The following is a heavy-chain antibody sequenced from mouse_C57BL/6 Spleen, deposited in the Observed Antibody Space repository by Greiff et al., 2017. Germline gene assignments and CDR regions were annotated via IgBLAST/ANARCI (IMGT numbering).Heavy chain of an antibody. J-gene: IGHJ4*01. Sequence: EVQLQQSGPELVKPGASVKISCKASGYTFTDYYMNWVKQSHGKSLEWIGDINPNNGGTSYNQKFKGKATLTVDKSSSTAYMELRSLTSEDSAVYYCARFTTAGYAMDYWGQGTSVTVSS. CDR1: GYTFTDYY. V-gene: IGHV1-26*01. D-gene: IGHD1-2*01. CDR2: INPNNGGT. CDR3: ARFTTAGYAMDY.